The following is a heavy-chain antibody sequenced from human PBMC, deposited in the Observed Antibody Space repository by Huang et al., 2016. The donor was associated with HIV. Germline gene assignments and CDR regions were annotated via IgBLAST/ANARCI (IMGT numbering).Heavy chain of an antibody. CDR1: GGSITSSNHY. D-gene: IGHD2-2*01. CDR2: FYYSGDA. Sequence: QLHLQQSGPGLVRPSETLSLICTFSGGSITSSNHYWGWIRQTPGKVLVWIGNFYYSGDAYYTPSLKNRVSISIDTSKSQFSLRLSSVIATDTAVYYCASGEYGKNAYDIWGQGTVVTVSA. CDR3: ASGEYGKNAYDI. V-gene: IGHV4-39*01. J-gene: IGHJ3*02.